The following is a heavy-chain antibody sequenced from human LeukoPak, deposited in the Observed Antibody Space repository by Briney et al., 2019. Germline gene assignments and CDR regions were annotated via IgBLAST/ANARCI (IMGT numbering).Heavy chain of an antibody. J-gene: IGHJ4*02. CDR3: ARESEASDVCGGDCYALDY. V-gene: IGHV1-69*05. CDR1: GGTFSSYA. D-gene: IGHD2-21*02. CDR2: IIPIFCSA. Sequence: GASMKVSCKASGGTFSSYAISWVRQAPGQGLAWVGRIIPIFCSANEAQTFQGRVTITTDDSTSTAYMELSSLRSEDTAVYYCARESEASDVCGGDCYALDYWGQGTLVTVSS.